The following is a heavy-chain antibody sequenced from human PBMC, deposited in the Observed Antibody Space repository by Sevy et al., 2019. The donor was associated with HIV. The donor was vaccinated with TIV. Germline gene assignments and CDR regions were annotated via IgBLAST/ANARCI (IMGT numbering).Heavy chain of an antibody. CDR3: AGDLFLYCGGDCYQPYFDY. V-gene: IGHV1-18*04. D-gene: IGHD2-21*02. CDR1: GYTFTSYG. J-gene: IGHJ4*02. Sequence: ASVKVSCKASGYTFTSYGISWVRQAPGQGLEWMGWISAYNGNTNYAQKLQGRVTMTTDTSTSTAYMELRSLRSDDTAVYYCAGDLFLYCGGDCYQPYFDYWGQGTLVTVSS. CDR2: ISAYNGNT.